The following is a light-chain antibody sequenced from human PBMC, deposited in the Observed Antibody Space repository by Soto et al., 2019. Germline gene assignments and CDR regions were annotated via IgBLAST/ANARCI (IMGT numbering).Light chain of an antibody. Sequence: EIVLTQSPGTLSASPGERATLSCRASQSVSSSYLAWYQQKPGHAPRLLIYGASSRATGIPARFSGSGSGTDFTLTISRLEPEDFAVYYCQQYSSSPLTFGGGTKVEIK. CDR3: QQYSSSPLT. CDR1: QSVSSSY. V-gene: IGKV3-20*01. CDR2: GAS. J-gene: IGKJ4*01.